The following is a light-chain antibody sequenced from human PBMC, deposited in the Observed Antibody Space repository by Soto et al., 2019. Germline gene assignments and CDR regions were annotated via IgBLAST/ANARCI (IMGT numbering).Light chain of an antibody. V-gene: IGLV3-25*03. J-gene: IGLJ2*01. CDR2: KDS. CDR1: ALPKQY. CDR3: QSADISGTYVV. Sequence: SYELTQPPSVSASPGQTARITCSGDALPKQYAYWYQQKPGQAPVLVIYKDSERPSGIPERFSGSSSGTTVTLTISGVQAEDEADYYCQSADISGTYVVFAGGTKLTVL.